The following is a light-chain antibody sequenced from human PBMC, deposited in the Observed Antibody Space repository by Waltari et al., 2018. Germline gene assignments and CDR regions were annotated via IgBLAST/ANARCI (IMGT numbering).Light chain of an antibody. CDR1: QSVSSSY. Sequence: ELVLTQSPGTLSFSPGERATLSCRASQSVSSSYLAWYQQKPGQAPRLLIYGASSMATGIPDRFSGSGSGTDFTLTISRLEPEDFAVYYCQQYGTSPRTFGQGTKVEIK. CDR3: QQYGTSPRT. CDR2: GAS. V-gene: IGKV3-20*01. J-gene: IGKJ1*01.